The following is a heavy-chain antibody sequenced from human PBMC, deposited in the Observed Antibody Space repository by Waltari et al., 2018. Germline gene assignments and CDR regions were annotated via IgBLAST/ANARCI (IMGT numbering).Heavy chain of an antibody. D-gene: IGHD2-2*01. CDR3: ARDFTSWGFDY. Sequence: EVQLVESGGGLVKPGGSLRLSCAASGFTFSSYSTNWVRQAPGKGLEWVSSISSSSNYIYYADSVKGRFTIFRDNAKHSLFLQMNSLRAEDTAVYYCARDFTSWGFDYWGQGTLVTVSS. V-gene: IGHV3-21*01. CDR2: ISSSSNYI. CDR1: GFTFSSYS. J-gene: IGHJ4*02.